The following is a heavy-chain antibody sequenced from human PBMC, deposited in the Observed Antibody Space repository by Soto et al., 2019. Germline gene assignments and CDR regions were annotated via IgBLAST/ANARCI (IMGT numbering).Heavy chain of an antibody. V-gene: IGHV3-9*01. D-gene: IGHD2-15*01. CDR2: ISWNSGSI. CDR3: AKDKDCSGGSCYSPPDY. Sequence: EVQLVESGGGLVQPGRSLRLSCAASGFTFDDYAMHWVRQAPGKGLEWVSGISWNSGSIGYADSVKGRFTIYRDNAKNSLYLQMNSLRAEDTALYYCAKDKDCSGGSCYSPPDYWGQGTLVTVSS. CDR1: GFTFDDYA. J-gene: IGHJ4*02.